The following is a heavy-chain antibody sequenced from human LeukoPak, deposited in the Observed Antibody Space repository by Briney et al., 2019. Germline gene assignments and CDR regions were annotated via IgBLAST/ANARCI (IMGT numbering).Heavy chain of an antibody. CDR2: IYYSGST. Sequence: PSETLSLTCTVSGGSISSGDYYWSWIRQPPGKGLEWIGYIYYSGSTYYNPSLKSRVTISVDTSKNQFSLKLSSVTAADTAVYYCARVYHYYGSGSYSHFDYWGQGTLVTVSS. CDR1: GGSISSGDYY. V-gene: IGHV4-30-4*01. D-gene: IGHD3-10*01. J-gene: IGHJ4*02. CDR3: ARVYHYYGSGSYSHFDY.